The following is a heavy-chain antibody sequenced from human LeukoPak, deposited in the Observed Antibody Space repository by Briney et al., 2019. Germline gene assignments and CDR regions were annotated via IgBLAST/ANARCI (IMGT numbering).Heavy chain of an antibody. CDR3: ARGSRPDIVVVPAANCGMDV. V-gene: IGHV4-34*01. Sequence: ETSETLSLTCAVYGGSFSGYYWSWIRQPPGKGLEWIGEINHSGSTNYNPSLKSRVTISVDTSKNQFSLKLSSVTAADTAVYYCARGSRPDIVVVPAANCGMDVWGQGTTVTVSS. D-gene: IGHD2-2*01. J-gene: IGHJ6*02. CDR2: INHSGST. CDR1: GGSFSGYY.